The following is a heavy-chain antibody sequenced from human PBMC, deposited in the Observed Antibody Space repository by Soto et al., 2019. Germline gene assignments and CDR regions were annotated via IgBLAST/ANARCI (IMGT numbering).Heavy chain of an antibody. CDR3: ARGVGDLLWKARPYYFDY. CDR1: GFPLSTSGMC. CDR2: IDWDDDK. J-gene: IGHJ4*02. Sequence: SGPTLVNPTQTLTLTCTFSGFPLSTSGMCVSWIRQPPGKALEWLALIDWDDDKYYSTSLKTRLTIPKDTSKNQVVLTMTNMDPVDTATYYCARGVGDLLWKARPYYFDYWGQGTQVTVSS. V-gene: IGHV2-70*01. D-gene: IGHD3-10*01.